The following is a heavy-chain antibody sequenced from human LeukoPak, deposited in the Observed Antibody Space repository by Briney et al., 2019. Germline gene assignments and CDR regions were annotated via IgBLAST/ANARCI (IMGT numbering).Heavy chain of an antibody. Sequence: GGSLRLSCSASGFTFSNYAMHWVRQAPGKGLEYVSLISSNGGTTYFADSVKGRFTISRDNSKNTLYLQMNSLRAEDTAVYYCAYTGIVATRGDYWGQGTLVTVSS. J-gene: IGHJ4*02. D-gene: IGHD5-12*01. CDR3: AYTGIVATRGDY. V-gene: IGHV3-64*04. CDR1: GFTFSNYA. CDR2: ISSNGGTT.